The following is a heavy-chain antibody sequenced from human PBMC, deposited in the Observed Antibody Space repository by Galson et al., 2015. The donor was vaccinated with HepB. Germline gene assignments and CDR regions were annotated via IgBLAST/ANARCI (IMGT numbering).Heavy chain of an antibody. CDR3: AKRKGPAQLLHYFDY. CDR1: GFTFSSYA. J-gene: IGHJ4*02. CDR2: ISGSGGST. Sequence: SLRLSCAASGFTFSSYAMSWVRQAPGKGLEWVSAISGSGGSTYYADSVKGRFTISRDNSKNTLYLQMNSLRAEDTAVYYCAKRKGPAQLLHYFDYWGQGTLVTVSS. D-gene: IGHD2-15*01. V-gene: IGHV3-23*01.